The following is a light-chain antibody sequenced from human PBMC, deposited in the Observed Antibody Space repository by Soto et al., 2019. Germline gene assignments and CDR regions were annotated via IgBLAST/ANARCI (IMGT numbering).Light chain of an antibody. CDR3: QQYGSSGT. V-gene: IGKV3-20*01. CDR2: GAS. J-gene: IGKJ1*01. CDR1: QSVSNNY. Sequence: EIVLTQSPGTLSLSPGDRATLSCRASQSVSNNYLAWYQQKPGQAPRLLIYGASNRATGIPDGFSGSGSGTDFTLTISRLEPEDFAVYYCQQYGSSGTFGQGTKVDIK.